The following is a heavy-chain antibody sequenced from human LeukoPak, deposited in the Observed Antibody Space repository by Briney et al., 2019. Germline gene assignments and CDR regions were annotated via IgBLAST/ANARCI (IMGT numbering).Heavy chain of an antibody. Sequence: GGSLRLSCAASGFTFSSYSMNWVRQAPGKGLEWVSYISSSSTIYYADSVKGRFTISRDNAKNSLYLQMNSLRDEDTAVYYCARESSTGGADLDYWGQGTLVTVSS. CDR1: GFTFSSYS. J-gene: IGHJ4*02. D-gene: IGHD3-16*01. CDR3: ARESSTGGADLDY. V-gene: IGHV3-48*02. CDR2: ISSSSTI.